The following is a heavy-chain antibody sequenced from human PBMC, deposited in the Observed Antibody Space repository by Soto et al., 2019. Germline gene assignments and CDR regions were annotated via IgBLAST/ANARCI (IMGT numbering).Heavy chain of an antibody. CDR1: GGTFSSYA. CDR3: ATDLADSSSGWYGPC. CDR2: IIPIFGTA. V-gene: IGHV1-69*13. Sequence: SVKVSCKASGGTFSSYAISWVRQAPGQGLEWMGGIIPIFGTANYAQKFQGRVTITADESTDTAYMELSSLRSEDTAVYYCATDLADSSSGWYGPCWGQGTLVTVSS. D-gene: IGHD6-19*01. J-gene: IGHJ4*02.